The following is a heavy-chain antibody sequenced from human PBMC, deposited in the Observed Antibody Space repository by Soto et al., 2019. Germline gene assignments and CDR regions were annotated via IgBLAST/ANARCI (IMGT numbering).Heavy chain of an antibody. CDR2: IQHSGTT. D-gene: IGHD6-13*01. Sequence: PSETLSLTCAVSGDSISRSNWWSWVRQAPGQGLEWIGDIQHSGTTNYNPSLKSRVTISLDRTNNQFSLKLTSVTAADTAVYYCARNPSSHWYVFDYWGQGTLVTVSS. CDR3: ARNPSSHWYVFDY. V-gene: IGHV4-4*02. CDR1: GDSISRSNW. J-gene: IGHJ4*02.